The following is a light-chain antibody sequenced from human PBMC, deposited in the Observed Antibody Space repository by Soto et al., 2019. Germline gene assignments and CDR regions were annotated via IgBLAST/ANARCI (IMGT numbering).Light chain of an antibody. Sequence: IQMPQYPSTLSASVGDRVTITCRASQSISSWLAWYQQKPGKAPKLLIYDASSLESGVPSRFSGRGSGTEFTLTISSLQPDDFATYYCQQYNSYGTFGQGTKVDIK. CDR2: DAS. CDR3: QQYNSYGT. J-gene: IGKJ1*01. V-gene: IGKV1-5*01. CDR1: QSISSW.